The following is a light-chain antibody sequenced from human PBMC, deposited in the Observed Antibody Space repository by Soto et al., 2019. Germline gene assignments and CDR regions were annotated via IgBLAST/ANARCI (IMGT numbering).Light chain of an antibody. J-gene: IGLJ3*02. Sequence: QSALTQPRSVSGSPGQSVTISCTGTSSDVGGYNYVSWYQQYPGKAPKLIIYDVSKRPSGVPDRFSGSKSGNTASLTISGLQAEDEADYYCCSYAGSYTLWVFGGGTKRPS. CDR2: DVS. V-gene: IGLV2-11*01. CDR3: CSYAGSYTLWV. CDR1: SSDVGGYNY.